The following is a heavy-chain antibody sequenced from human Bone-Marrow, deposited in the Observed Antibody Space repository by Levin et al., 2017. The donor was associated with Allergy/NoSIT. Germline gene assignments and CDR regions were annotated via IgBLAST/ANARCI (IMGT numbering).Heavy chain of an antibody. D-gene: IGHD3-10*01. J-gene: IGHJ3*01. Sequence: GGSLRLSCAASGFTFSSYNMNWVRQAPGKGPEWVSSITSGNTKIFYADSVKGRFTISRDNSKNSLSLQMDSLRAEDTALYYCAGSHQVGRSPIDRWGQETMVAVSS. CDR3: AGSHQVGRSPIDR. V-gene: IGHV3-21*01. CDR1: GFTFSSYN. CDR2: ITSGNTKI.